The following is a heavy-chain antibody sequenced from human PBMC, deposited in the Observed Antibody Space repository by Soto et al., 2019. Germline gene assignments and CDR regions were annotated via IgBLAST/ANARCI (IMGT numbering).Heavy chain of an antibody. J-gene: IGHJ6*02. CDR2: ISSSSSYI. Sequence: GGSLRLSCAASGFTFSSYSMNWVRQAPGKGLEWVSSISSSSSYIYYADSVKGRFTISRDNAKNSLYLQMNSLRAEDTAVYYCARVGGWYPISYYYGMDAWGQGTTVTVSS. D-gene: IGHD6-19*01. V-gene: IGHV3-21*01. CDR3: ARVGGWYPISYYYGMDA. CDR1: GFTFSSYS.